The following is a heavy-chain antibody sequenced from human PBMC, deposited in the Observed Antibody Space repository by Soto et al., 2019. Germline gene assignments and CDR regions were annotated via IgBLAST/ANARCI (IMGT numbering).Heavy chain of an antibody. V-gene: IGHV4-59*08. CDR1: GGSISSYY. Sequence: SETLSLTCTVSGGSISSYYWSWIRQPPGKGLEWIGYIYYSGSTNYNPSLKSRVTISVETSKNQFSLKLSSVTAADTAVYYCARHSFLDRITFGGVIVTRFDPWGQGTLVTVSS. CDR2: IYYSGST. D-gene: IGHD3-16*02. J-gene: IGHJ5*02. CDR3: ARHSFLDRITFGGVIVTRFDP.